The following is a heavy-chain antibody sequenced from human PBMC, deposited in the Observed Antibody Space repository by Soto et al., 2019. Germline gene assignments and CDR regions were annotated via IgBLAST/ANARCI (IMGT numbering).Heavy chain of an antibody. Sequence: PGGSLRLSWASSAVTVSSKYMRWFRHSPGKGREWVSLIQSGGATYYADSVKGRFTISRDTSANTLHLQMETLRAEDTAVYYCARDDVLCDGGRCSGVPLDVSGTGTTVTVSS. J-gene: IGHJ6*04. CDR1: AVTVSSKY. CDR3: ARDDVLCDGGRCSGVPLDV. D-gene: IGHD2-15*01. V-gene: IGHV3-66*01. CDR2: IQSGGAT.